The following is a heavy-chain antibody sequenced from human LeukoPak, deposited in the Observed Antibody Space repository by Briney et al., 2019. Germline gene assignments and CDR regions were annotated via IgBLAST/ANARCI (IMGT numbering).Heavy chain of an antibody. CDR2: IYYSGST. CDR1: GGSISSYY. J-gene: IGHJ4*02. V-gene: IGHV4-59*01. CDR3: ARGGIAVAGTPSHYFDY. D-gene: IGHD6-19*01. Sequence: SETLSLTCTVSGGSISSYYWSWIRQPPGKGLEWIGYIYYSGSTNYNPSLKSRVTISVDTSKNQFSLKLSSVTAADTAVYYCARGGIAVAGTPSHYFDYWGQGTLVTVSS.